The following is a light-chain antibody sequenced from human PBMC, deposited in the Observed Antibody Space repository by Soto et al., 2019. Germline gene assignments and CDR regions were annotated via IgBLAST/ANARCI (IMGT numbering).Light chain of an antibody. V-gene: IGKV3-15*01. J-gene: IGKJ1*01. Sequence: EVVMTQSPATLSVSPGERATLSCRASQSISSDLARYQQKPGQAPRLLIYGASTRASDIPARFSGSGSGIEFTLTISSLQSEEFAVYYCQQYNNWPPWTCGRGTKVDIK. CDR1: QSISSD. CDR3: QQYNNWPPWT. CDR2: GAS.